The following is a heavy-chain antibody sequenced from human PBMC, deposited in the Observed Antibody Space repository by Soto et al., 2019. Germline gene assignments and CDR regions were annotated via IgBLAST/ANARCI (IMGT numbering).Heavy chain of an antibody. J-gene: IGHJ5*02. CDR2: ISAYNGDT. Sequence: GASVKVSCKASGYTFTSYGISWVRQAPGQGLEWMGWISAYNGDTNYAQKLQGRVTMTTDTSTSTAYMELRSLRSDDTAVYYCARREAVAVAGTWWFDPWGQGTLVTVSS. D-gene: IGHD6-19*01. CDR1: GYTFTSYG. CDR3: ARREAVAVAGTWWFDP. V-gene: IGHV1-18*01.